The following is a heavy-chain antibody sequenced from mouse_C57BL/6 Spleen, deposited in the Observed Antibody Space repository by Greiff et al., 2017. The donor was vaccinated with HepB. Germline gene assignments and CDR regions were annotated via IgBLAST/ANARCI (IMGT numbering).Heavy chain of an antibody. Sequence: QVQLQQPGAELVMPGASVKLSCKASGYTFTSYWMHWVKQRPGQGLEWIGEIDPSDSYTNYNQMFKGKSTLTVDKSSSTAYMQLSSLTSEDSAVYYCARLGTTVEVPFDYWGQGTTLTVSS. CDR3: ARLGTTVEVPFDY. V-gene: IGHV1-69*01. J-gene: IGHJ2*01. D-gene: IGHD1-1*01. CDR1: GYTFTSYW. CDR2: IDPSDSYT.